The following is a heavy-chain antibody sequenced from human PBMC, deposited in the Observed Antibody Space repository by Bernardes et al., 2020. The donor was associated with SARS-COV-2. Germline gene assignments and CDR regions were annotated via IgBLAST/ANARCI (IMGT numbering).Heavy chain of an antibody. V-gene: IGHV2-70*11. J-gene: IGHJ4*02. CDR3: ARSWLGEVPAAPTLDY. Sequence: SGPTLVKPTQTLTLTCTFSGFSLSTSGMCVSWIRQPPGKALEWLARIDWDDDKYYSTSLKTRLTISKDTSKNQVVLTMTNMDPVDTATYYCARSWLGEVPAAPTLDYWGQGTLVTVSS. CDR2: IDWDDDK. CDR1: GFSLSTSGMC. D-gene: IGHD2-2*01.